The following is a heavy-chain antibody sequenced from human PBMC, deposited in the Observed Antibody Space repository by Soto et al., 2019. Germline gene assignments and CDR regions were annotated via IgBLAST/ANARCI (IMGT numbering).Heavy chain of an antibody. CDR1: GYTFTGYY. CDR3: ARDLTRRSYPLPGQQLAQPYYYGMDV. V-gene: IGHV1-2*04. CDR2: INPNSGGT. Sequence: ASVKVSCKASGYTFTGYYMHWVRQAPGQGLEWMGWINPNSGGTNYAQKFKGWVTMTRDTSISTAYMELSRLRSDDTAVYYCARDLTRRSYPLPGQQLAQPYYYGMDVWGQGTTVTVSS. D-gene: IGHD6-13*01. J-gene: IGHJ6*02.